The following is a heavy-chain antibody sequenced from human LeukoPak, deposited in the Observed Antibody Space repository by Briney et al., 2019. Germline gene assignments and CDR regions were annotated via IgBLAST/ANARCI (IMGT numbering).Heavy chain of an antibody. D-gene: IGHD5-18*01. J-gene: IGHJ4*02. CDR1: GGSISSYY. V-gene: IGHV4-59*01. Sequence: SETLSLTCTVSGGSISSYYWSWIRQPPGKGLEWIGYIYYSGSTKYNPSLKSRVTISVDTSNNRFSLKLSSVPAADTAVYYCARVEYTYGPFDYWGQGTLVTVSS. CDR2: IYYSGST. CDR3: ARVEYTYGPFDY.